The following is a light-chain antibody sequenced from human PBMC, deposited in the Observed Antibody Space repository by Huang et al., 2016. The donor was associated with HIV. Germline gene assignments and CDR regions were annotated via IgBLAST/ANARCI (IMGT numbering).Light chain of an antibody. CDR3: QQYSRSAT. Sequence: DIQMTQSPSTLSAAVGDRVTITCRASQSVTIWLAWFQQKPGKAPKLLIYKASTLESGVPSRFSGSGSGTEFTLTIDSLQPDDVATYYCQQYSRSATLGQGTKLEIK. CDR2: KAS. V-gene: IGKV1-5*03. CDR1: QSVTIW. J-gene: IGKJ2*01.